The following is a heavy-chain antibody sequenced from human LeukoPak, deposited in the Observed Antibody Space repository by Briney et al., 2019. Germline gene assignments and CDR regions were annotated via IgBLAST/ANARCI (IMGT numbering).Heavy chain of an antibody. V-gene: IGHV5-51*01. Sequence: GESLQISCQGSGYNFNSYWIGWVRQLPGKGLEWMGIIYPGDSDGRYSPSIQGQVTISADKSISTAYLQWSSLKASDTAMYYCARQRMINAYYFDYWGQGTLVTVSS. CDR1: GYNFNSYW. CDR3: ARQRMINAYYFDY. J-gene: IGHJ4*02. CDR2: IYPGDSDG. D-gene: IGHD3-22*01.